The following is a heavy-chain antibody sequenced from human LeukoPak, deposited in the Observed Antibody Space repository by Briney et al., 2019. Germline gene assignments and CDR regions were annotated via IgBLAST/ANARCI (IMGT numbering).Heavy chain of an antibody. J-gene: IGHJ4*02. D-gene: IGHD6-6*01. V-gene: IGHV1-8*03. CDR1: GYTFTSYD. Sequence: ASVKVSCTASGYTFTSYDINWVRQATGQGLEWMGWMNPNSGNTGYAQKFQGRVTITRNTSISTAYMELSSLRSEDTAVYYCARGPAYSSSRFDYWGQGTLVTVSS. CDR3: ARGPAYSSSRFDY. CDR2: MNPNSGNT.